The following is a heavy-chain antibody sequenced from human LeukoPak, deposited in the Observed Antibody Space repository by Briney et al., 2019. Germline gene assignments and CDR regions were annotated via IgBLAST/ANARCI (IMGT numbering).Heavy chain of an antibody. Sequence: GGSLRLSCAASGFTVSSNYMSWVRQAPGKGLEWVSIIYSGGSTYYADSVKGRFTISRDNSKNTLYLQMNSLRAEDTAVYYCASLASSSWYRGLFYWGQGTLATVSS. CDR1: GFTVSSNY. CDR3: ASLASSSWYRGLFY. V-gene: IGHV3-66*01. D-gene: IGHD6-13*01. CDR2: IYSGGST. J-gene: IGHJ4*02.